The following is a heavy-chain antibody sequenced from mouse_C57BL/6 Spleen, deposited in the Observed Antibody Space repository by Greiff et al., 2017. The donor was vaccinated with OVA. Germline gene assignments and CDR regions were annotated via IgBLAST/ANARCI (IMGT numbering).Heavy chain of an antibody. Sequence: VQLKESGPELVKPGASVKISCKASGYSFTGYYMNWVKQSPEKSLEWIGEINPSTGGTTYNQKFKAKATLTVDKSSSTAYMQLKSLTSEDSAVYYCARYDYDGYWGQAPLSQSPQ. CDR3: ARYDYDGY. J-gene: IGHJ2*01. D-gene: IGHD2-4*01. V-gene: IGHV1-42*01. CDR1: GYSFTGYY. CDR2: INPSTGGT.